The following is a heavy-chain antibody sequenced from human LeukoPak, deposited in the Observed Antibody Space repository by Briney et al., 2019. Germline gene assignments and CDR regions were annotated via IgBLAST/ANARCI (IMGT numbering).Heavy chain of an antibody. CDR3: ARAPGCTNGVCYYWFDP. J-gene: IGHJ5*02. Sequence: PSETLSLTCAVYGGSFSGYYWSWIRQPPGKGLEWIGYIYYSGSTNYNPSLKSRVTISVDTSKNQFSLKLSSVTAADTAVYYCARAPGCTNGVCYYWFDPWGQGTLVTVSS. V-gene: IGHV4-59*01. CDR1: GGSFSGYY. CDR2: IYYSGST. D-gene: IGHD2-8*01.